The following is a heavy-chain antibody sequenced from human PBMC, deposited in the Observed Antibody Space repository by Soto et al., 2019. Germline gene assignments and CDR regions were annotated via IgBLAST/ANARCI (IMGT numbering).Heavy chain of an antibody. D-gene: IGHD3-22*01. CDR1: GFTFTRYD. CDR3: AKEGSEVVTDYFDY. V-gene: IGHV3-13*01. Sequence: GGSLRLSCAASGFTFTRYDMHWVRLTAGKGLEWVSSIGTDGDTYYADSVKGRFTISRDNSKNTLYLQMNSLRAEDTAVYYCAKEGSEVVTDYFDYWGQGTLVTVSS. CDR2: IGTDGDT. J-gene: IGHJ4*02.